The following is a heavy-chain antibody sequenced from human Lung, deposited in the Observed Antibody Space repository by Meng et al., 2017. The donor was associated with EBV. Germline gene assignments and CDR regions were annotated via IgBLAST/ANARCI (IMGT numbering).Heavy chain of an antibody. J-gene: IGHJ4*02. CDR1: GGSMSSGNYY. CDR2: IHHSGSA. D-gene: IGHD2-21*01. CDR3: ASFDHIPRRNYFDY. V-gene: IGHV4-30-4*01. Sequence: VQVEASGPGLVKPSQTLSRACTVSGGSMSSGNYYWSWIRQPPGKGLEWIGYIHHSGSAYYNPSLKSRVSISVDTSKNQFSLNLNSMTAADTAVYYCASFDHIPRRNYFDYWGQGTLVTVSS.